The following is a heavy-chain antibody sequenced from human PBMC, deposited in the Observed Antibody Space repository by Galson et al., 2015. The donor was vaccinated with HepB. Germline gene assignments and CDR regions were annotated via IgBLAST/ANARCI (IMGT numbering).Heavy chain of an antibody. D-gene: IGHD4-11*01. J-gene: IGHJ6*02. CDR2: IYTSGST. CDR1: GGPISSYY. Sequence: ETLSLTCTVSGGPISSYYWSWIRQPAGKGLEWIGRIYTSGSTNYNPSLKSRVTMSVDTSKNQFSLKLSSVTAADTAVYYCAREGLKYYSRYYYYYYGMDVWGQGTTVTVSS. CDR3: AREGLKYYSRYYYYYYGMDV. V-gene: IGHV4-4*07.